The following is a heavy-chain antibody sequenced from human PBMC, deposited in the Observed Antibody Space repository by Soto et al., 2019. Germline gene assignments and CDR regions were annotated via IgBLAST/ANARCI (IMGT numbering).Heavy chain of an antibody. CDR2: IWYDGSNK. CDR1: GFTFSSYG. D-gene: IGHD3-3*01. J-gene: IGHJ6*02. V-gene: IGHV3-33*01. CDR3: ARDRRGVTIFGVELNYGMDV. Sequence: GGSLRLSCAASGFTFSSYGMHWVRQAPGKGLEWVAVIWYDGSNKYYGNSVKGRFTISRDNSKNTLYLQMNSLRAEDTAVYYCARDRRGVTIFGVELNYGMDVWGQGTTVTVSS.